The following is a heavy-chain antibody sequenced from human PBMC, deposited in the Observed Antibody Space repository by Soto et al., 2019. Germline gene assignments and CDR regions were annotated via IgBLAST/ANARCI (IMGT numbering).Heavy chain of an antibody. CDR1: GFTFSSYD. Sequence: GGSLRLSCAASGFTFSSYDMHWVRQATGKGLEWVSAIGTGGDTYYPGSVKGRFTISRENAKNSLYLQMNSLRAGDTAVYYCARGKQLVRDYYYGMDVWGQGTTVTVSS. CDR2: IGTGGDT. J-gene: IGHJ6*02. V-gene: IGHV3-13*01. CDR3: ARGKQLVRDYYYGMDV. D-gene: IGHD6-6*01.